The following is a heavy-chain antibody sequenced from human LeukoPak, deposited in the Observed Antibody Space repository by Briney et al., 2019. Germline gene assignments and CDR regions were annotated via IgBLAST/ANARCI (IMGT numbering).Heavy chain of an antibody. CDR1: GGSIRSFDYY. J-gene: IGHJ4*02. V-gene: IGHV4-30-4*01. CDR2: IYYSGST. D-gene: IGHD3-10*01. Sequence: SETLSLTCTVSGGSIRSFDYYWSWIRQPPGKGLEWIGYIYYSGSTYYNPSLKSRVTISVDTSKNQFSLKLSSVTAADTAVYYCARYGSGGDYFDYWGQGTLVTVSS. CDR3: ARYGSGGDYFDY.